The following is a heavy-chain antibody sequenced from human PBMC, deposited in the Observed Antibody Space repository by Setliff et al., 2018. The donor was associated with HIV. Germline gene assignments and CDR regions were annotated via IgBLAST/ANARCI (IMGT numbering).Heavy chain of an antibody. CDR1: GGSLSTSSFY. V-gene: IGHV4-39*07. J-gene: IGHJ3*01. CDR2: INHGGST. D-gene: IGHD6-19*01. CDR3: ASDYSSRHDAFDL. Sequence: PSETLSLTCTVSGGSLSTSSFYWGWIRQPPGKGLEWIGKINHGGSTSYNPSLKSRVTISIDTSKNRFSLNLSSVTAADTAVYYCASDYSSRHDAFDLWGQGTVVTVSS.